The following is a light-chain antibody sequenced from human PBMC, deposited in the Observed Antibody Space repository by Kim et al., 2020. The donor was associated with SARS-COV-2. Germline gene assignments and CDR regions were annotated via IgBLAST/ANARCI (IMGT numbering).Light chain of an antibody. CDR1: SGINVGTYR. J-gene: IGLJ3*02. V-gene: IGLV5-45*03. CDR3: MIWHSSAWV. Sequence: QPVLTQPSSLSASPGASASLTCTLRSGINVGTYRIYWYQQKPGSSPQYLLRYKSDSDKQQGSGVPSRFSGSKDASANAGILLISGLQSEDEADYYCMIWHSSAWVFGGGTKLTVL. CDR2: YKSDSDK.